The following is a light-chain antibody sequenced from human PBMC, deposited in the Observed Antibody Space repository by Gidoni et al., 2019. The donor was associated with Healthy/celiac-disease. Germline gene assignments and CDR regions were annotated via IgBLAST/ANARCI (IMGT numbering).Light chain of an antibody. Sequence: EFELTKSPATRSSSPGERDTLSCRASQSVSSYLAWFQQKPGQAPRLLIYDASNRATGIPARFSGSGSGTDFTLTISSLEPEDFAVYYCQQRSNWLTFGGGTKVEIK. CDR3: QQRSNWLT. V-gene: IGKV3-11*01. CDR1: QSVSSY. CDR2: DAS. J-gene: IGKJ4*01.